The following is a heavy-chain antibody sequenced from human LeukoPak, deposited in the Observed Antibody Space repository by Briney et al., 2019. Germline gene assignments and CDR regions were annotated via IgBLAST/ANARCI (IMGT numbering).Heavy chain of an antibody. Sequence: GGSLRLSCAASGFTFSSYAMHWVRQAPGKGLEWVAVISYDGSNKYYADSVKGRFTISRDNSKNTLYLQMNSLRAEDTAVYYCARGIVGASKTFDYWGQGTLVTVSS. CDR1: GFTFSSYA. V-gene: IGHV3-30*04. CDR3: ARGIVGASKTFDY. J-gene: IGHJ4*02. D-gene: IGHD1-26*01. CDR2: ISYDGSNK.